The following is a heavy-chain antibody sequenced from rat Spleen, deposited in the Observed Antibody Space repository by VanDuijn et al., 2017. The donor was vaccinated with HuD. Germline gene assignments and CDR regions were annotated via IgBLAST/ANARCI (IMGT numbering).Heavy chain of an antibody. Sequence: QVQLKESGPGLVQPSQTLSLSCTVAGLSLTTYNVHWLRQPPGKGLAWMGVIWNTGATRYISALKSRLSISKDTSKSQVFLKMNSLQTEDTATYYCARAHTTGIRDWLAYWGQGTLVTVSS. CDR2: IWNTGAT. CDR1: GLSLTTYN. CDR3: ARAHTTGIRDWLAY. D-gene: IGHD1-9*01. V-gene: IGHV2-41*01. J-gene: IGHJ3*01.